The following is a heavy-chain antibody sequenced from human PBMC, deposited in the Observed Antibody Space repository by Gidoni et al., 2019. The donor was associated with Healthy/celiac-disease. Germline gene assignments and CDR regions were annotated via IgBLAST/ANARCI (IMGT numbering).Heavy chain of an antibody. CDR2: IKQDGSEK. Sequence: EVQLVASGGGLVQPGGSLRLSWAASGLPFSSYWMSWVRQAPGKGLEGVANIKQDGSEKYYVDSVKGRFTISRDNAKNSLYLQMNSLRAEDTAVYYCARDYYSSSWYGGSDYWGQGTLVTVSS. CDR1: GLPFSSYW. J-gene: IGHJ4*02. D-gene: IGHD6-13*01. V-gene: IGHV3-7*01. CDR3: ARDYYSSSWYGGSDY.